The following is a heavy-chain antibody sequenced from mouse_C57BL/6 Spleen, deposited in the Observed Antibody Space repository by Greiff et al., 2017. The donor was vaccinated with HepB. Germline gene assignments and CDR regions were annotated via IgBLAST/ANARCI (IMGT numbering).Heavy chain of an antibody. CDR2: IDPENGDT. J-gene: IGHJ2*01. Sequence: EVQLQQSGAELVRPGASVKLSCTASGFNIKDDYMHWVKQRPEQGLEWIGWIDPENGDTEYASKFQGKATITADTSSNTAYLQLSSLKSEDTAVYYYTTGSNYLDYWGQGTTLTVSS. CDR1: GFNIKDDY. V-gene: IGHV14-4*01. CDR3: TTGSNYLDY. D-gene: IGHD5-1*01.